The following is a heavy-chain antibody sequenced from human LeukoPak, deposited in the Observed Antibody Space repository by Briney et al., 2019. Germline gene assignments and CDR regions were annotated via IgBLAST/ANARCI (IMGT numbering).Heavy chain of an antibody. V-gene: IGHV1-24*01. CDR1: GYTLTELS. CDR2: FDPEDGET. J-gene: IGHJ4*02. Sequence: EASVKVSCKVSGYTLTELSMHWVRQAPGKGLEWMGGFDPEDGETIYAQKFQGRVTMTRDTSISTAYMELSRLRSDDTAVYYCARGRGEVVTAFDYWGQGTLVTVSS. CDR3: ARGRGEVVTAFDY. D-gene: IGHD2-21*02.